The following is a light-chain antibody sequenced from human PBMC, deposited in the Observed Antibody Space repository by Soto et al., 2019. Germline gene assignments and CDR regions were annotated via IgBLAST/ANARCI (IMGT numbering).Light chain of an antibody. J-gene: IGKJ1*01. CDR1: QSISTW. V-gene: IGKV1-5*03. CDR3: QQYNSYWT. CDR2: KAS. Sequence: DIQMTQSPSTLSASVGDRVTITCRASQSISTWLAWYQQKPGKAPKLLIYKASSLESGVPSRFSGSGSGTEFTLTLSSRQPDDFATYYCQQYNSYWTFGQGTKVESK.